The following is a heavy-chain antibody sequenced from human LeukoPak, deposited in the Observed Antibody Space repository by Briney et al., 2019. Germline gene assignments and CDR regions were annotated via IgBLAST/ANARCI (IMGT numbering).Heavy chain of an antibody. CDR1: GGSFSGYY. D-gene: IGHD3-9*01. J-gene: IGHJ3*02. V-gene: IGHV4-34*01. CDR2: INHSGST. Sequence: SETLSLTCAVYGGSFSGYYWSWIRQPPGKGLEWIGEINHSGSTNYNPSLKSRVTISVDTSKNQFSLKLSSVTAADTAVYYCASELLRYFDWSPDAFDIWGQGTMVTVSS. CDR3: ASELLRYFDWSPDAFDI.